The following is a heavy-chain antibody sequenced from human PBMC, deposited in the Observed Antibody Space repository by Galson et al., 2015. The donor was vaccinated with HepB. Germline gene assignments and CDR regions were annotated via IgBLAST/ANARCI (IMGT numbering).Heavy chain of an antibody. CDR2: ISTDSSNI. D-gene: IGHD3-16*01. V-gene: IGHV3-21*01. Sequence: LRLPCAASGFSFSSCGMNWVRQAPGKGLEWVSSISTDSSNIKYADSAKGRFTISRDNARNTLYLQMNTLRDGDTAVYYCVRFWGVATWDTWGQGTLVTVSS. CDR3: VRFWGVATWDT. CDR1: GFSFSSCG. J-gene: IGHJ5*02.